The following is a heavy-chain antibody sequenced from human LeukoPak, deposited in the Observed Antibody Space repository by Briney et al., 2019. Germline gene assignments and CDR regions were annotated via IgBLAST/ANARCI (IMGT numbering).Heavy chain of an antibody. CDR3: ARVTLAAAAYYFDY. Sequence: SETLSLTCTVSGGSISSYYWSWIRQPAGKGLEWIGRIYTSGSTNYNPSLKSRVTISVDKSKNQFSLKLSSVTAADTAVYYCARVTLAAAAYYFDYWGQGTLVTVSS. J-gene: IGHJ4*02. CDR2: IYTSGST. V-gene: IGHV4-4*07. D-gene: IGHD2-15*01. CDR1: GGSISSYY.